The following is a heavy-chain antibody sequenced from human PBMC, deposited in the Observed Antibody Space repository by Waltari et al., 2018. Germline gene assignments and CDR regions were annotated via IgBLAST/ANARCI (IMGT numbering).Heavy chain of an antibody. CDR2: TNKDGSGT. J-gene: IGHJ4*02. CDR1: GFGFGDCW. D-gene: IGHD1-26*01. V-gene: IGHV3-74*01. Sequence: EVQLVESGGGLVQTGGSLRLSCAASGFGFGDCWVDWVRQVPGKGLVWVARTNKDGSGTAYADFVEGRLTISRDNAKSTLHLQMTSLTAEDTAVYYCVREKDLGGTCVFDFWGRGTLVTVSS. CDR3: VREKDLGGTCVFDF.